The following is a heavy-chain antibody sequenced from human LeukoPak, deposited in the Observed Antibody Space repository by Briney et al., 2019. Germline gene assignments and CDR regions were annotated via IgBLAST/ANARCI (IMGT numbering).Heavy chain of an antibody. J-gene: IGHJ6*02. CDR3: ARVVAGSVYNSGMDV. CDR2: ILYDGSSK. V-gene: IGHV3-30*01. CDR1: GFTFSTYV. D-gene: IGHD6-19*01. Sequence: GGSLRLSCAASGFTFSTYVMHWVRQAPGKGLQRVAVILYDGSSKYYADSVKGRFIISRDNSKNTLYLQMNGLTAEDTAVYYCARVVAGSVYNSGMDVWGQGTTVTVSS.